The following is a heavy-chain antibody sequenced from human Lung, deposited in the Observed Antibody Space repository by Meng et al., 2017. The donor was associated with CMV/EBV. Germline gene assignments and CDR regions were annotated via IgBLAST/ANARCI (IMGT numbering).Heavy chain of an antibody. CDR3: ARERQGFGYYYGMDV. D-gene: IGHD3-3*01. J-gene: IGHJ6*02. Sequence: SVKVSXKVYGGTFSSNPISWVRQAAGQGLEWMGGIIPVFGTPNYGQKFQGRVTITSDESTSTAYMELSSLRSNDTAIYYCARERQGFGYYYGMDVWGQGTXVTVSS. V-gene: IGHV1-69*13. CDR2: IIPVFGTP. CDR1: GGTFSSNP.